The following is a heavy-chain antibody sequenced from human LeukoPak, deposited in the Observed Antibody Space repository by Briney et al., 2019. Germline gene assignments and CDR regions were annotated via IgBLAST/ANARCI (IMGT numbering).Heavy chain of an antibody. CDR1: GGSFSGYY. Sequence: SETLSLTCAVYGGSFSGYYWSWIRQPPGKGLEWIGEINHSGSTNYNPSLKSRVTISVDTSKNQFSLKLSSVTAADTAVYYCARFYGGNPDWFDPWGKGTLVTVSS. D-gene: IGHD4-23*01. CDR2: INHSGST. J-gene: IGHJ5*02. V-gene: IGHV4-34*01. CDR3: ARFYGGNPDWFDP.